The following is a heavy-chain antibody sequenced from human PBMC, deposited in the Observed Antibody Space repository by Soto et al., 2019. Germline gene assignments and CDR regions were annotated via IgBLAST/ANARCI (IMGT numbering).Heavy chain of an antibody. CDR1: GGSISSGGYY. CDR2: IYYSGST. D-gene: IGHD3-22*01. Sequence: QVQLQESGPGLVKPSQTLSLTCTVSGGSISSGGYYWSWIRQHPGKGLEWFGYIYYSGSTYYNPSLKSRVTISVDTSKNQFSLKLSSVTAADTAVYYCARAVSSSGYYYAQYFQHWGQGTLVTVSS. J-gene: IGHJ1*01. V-gene: IGHV4-31*03. CDR3: ARAVSSSGYYYAQYFQH.